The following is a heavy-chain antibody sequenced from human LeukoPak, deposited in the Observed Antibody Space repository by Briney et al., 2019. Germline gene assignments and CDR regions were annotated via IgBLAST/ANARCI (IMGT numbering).Heavy chain of an antibody. D-gene: IGHD2-2*01. CDR2: IIPIFGTA. J-gene: IGHJ5*02. CDR1: GGTFSSYA. V-gene: IGHV1-69*13. CDR3: ARDYTAIVVAKSGWFDP. Sequence: ASVKVSCKASGGTFSSYAISWVRQAPGQGLEWMGGIIPIFGTANYAQKFQGRVTITADESTSTAYMELSSLRSEDTAVYYRARDYTAIVVAKSGWFDPWGQGTLVTVSS.